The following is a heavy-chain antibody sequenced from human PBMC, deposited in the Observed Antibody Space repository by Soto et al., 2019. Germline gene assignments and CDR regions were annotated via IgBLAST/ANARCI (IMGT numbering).Heavy chain of an antibody. D-gene: IGHD2-8*01. J-gene: IGHJ5*02. Sequence: SETLSLTCTVSGGSISSYYWSWIRQPPGKGLEWIGYIYYSGSTNYNPSLKSRVTISVDTSKNQFSLKLSSVTAADTAVYYCARDRGYRTNGVCHPGGWFDPWGPGTMLTV. V-gene: IGHV4-59*01. CDR3: ARDRGYRTNGVCHPGGWFDP. CDR1: GGSISSYY. CDR2: IYYSGST.